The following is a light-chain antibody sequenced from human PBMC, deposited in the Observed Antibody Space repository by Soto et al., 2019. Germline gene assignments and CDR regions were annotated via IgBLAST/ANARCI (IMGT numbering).Light chain of an antibody. V-gene: IGLV2-8*01. CDR3: SSYADSNTYV. Sequence: QSALTQPPSASGSPGQSVTISCSGTSSDVGTYNHVSWYQQHPGKAPKLMIYEVSTRPSGVPDRFSGSKSGNTASLTVSGLQAEDEADYYCSSYADSNTYVFGTGTKLTVL. CDR2: EVS. CDR1: SSDVGTYNH. J-gene: IGLJ1*01.